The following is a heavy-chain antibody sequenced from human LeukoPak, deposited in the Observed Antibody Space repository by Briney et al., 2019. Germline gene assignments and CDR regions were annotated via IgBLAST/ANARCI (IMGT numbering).Heavy chain of an antibody. J-gene: IGHJ6*02. CDR3: ARVRSGLHMDV. Sequence: GGSLRLSCAVSGFTFSSYEMNWVRQAPGKGLEWVSYISSRGTTIYYVDSVKGRFTISRDNAKTSLYLQMNSLRAEDTALYYCARVRSGLHMDVWGQGTTVTVSS. D-gene: IGHD2-15*01. V-gene: IGHV3-48*03. CDR1: GFTFSSYE. CDR2: ISSRGTTI.